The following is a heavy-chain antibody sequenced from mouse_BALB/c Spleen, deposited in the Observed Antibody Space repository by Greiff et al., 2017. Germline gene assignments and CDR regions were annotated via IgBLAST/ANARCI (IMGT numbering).Heavy chain of an antibody. CDR1: GFSLTSYG. J-gene: IGHJ3*01. CDR2: IWAGGST. D-gene: IGHD1-1*02. Sequence: QVQLKESGPGLVAPSQSLSITCTVSGFSLTSYGVHWVRQPPGKGLEWLGVIWAGGSTNYNSALMSRLSISKDNSKSQVFLKMNSLQTDDTAMYYCARYFGAEPWFAYWGQGTLVTVSA. CDR3: ARYFGAEPWFAY. V-gene: IGHV2-9*02.